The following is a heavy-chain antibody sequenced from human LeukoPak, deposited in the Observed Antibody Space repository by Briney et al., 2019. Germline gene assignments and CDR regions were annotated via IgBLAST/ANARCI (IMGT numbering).Heavy chain of an antibody. J-gene: IGHJ5*02. CDR2: INHSGST. Sequence: GSLRLSCAASGLAVSSNYMSWVREPPGKGLEWIGEINHSGSTNYNPSLKSRVTISVDTSKNQFSLKLSSVTAADTAVYYCARDATNYDFWSGSYNWFDPWGQGTLLTVSS. D-gene: IGHD3-3*01. V-gene: IGHV4-34*01. CDR1: GLAVSSNY. CDR3: ARDATNYDFWSGSYNWFDP.